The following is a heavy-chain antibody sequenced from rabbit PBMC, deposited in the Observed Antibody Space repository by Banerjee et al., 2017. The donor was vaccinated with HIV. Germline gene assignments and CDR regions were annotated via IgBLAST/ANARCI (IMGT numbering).Heavy chain of an antibody. D-gene: IGHD4-2*01. CDR2: IATGSGNT. V-gene: IGHV1S45*01. J-gene: IGHJ4*01. CDR1: GFSFSSNYW. Sequence: QEQLEESGGDLVKPEGSLTLTCTASGFSFSSNYWICWVRQAPGKGLELIACIATGSGNTYYANWAKGRFTISKTSSTTVTLQMTSLTAADTATYFCARDYTGSHSLWGQGTLVTVS. CDR3: ARDYTGSHSL.